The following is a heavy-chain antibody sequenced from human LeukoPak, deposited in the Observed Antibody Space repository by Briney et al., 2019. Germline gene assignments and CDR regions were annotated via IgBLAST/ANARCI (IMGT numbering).Heavy chain of an antibody. J-gene: IGHJ4*02. CDR1: GFTFSSYA. CDR3: AKDRGELRYSSSWTVFDY. V-gene: IGHV3-23*01. Sequence: PGGSLRLSCAASGFTFSSYAMSWVRQAPGQGLEWVSAISGSGGSTYYADSVKGRFTISRDNSKNTLYLQMNSLRAEDTAVYYCAKDRGELRYSSSWTVFDYWGQGTLVTVSS. CDR2: ISGSGGST. D-gene: IGHD6-13*01.